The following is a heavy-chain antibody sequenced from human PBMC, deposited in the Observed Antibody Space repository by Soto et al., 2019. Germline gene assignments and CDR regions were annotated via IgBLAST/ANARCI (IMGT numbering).Heavy chain of an antibody. V-gene: IGHV2-5*02. J-gene: IGHJ3*02. CDR3: AHSTTVVTPRPFDI. Sequence: QITLKESGPTLVKPTQTLTLTCTFSGFSLSTSGVGVGWIRQPPGKALEWLALIYWDDDKRYSPSLKSRLTITKDTSKTQVVLTMTNMDPVDTATYYCAHSTTVVTPRPFDIWGQGTMVTVSS. D-gene: IGHD4-17*01. CDR2: IYWDDDK. CDR1: GFSLSTSGVG.